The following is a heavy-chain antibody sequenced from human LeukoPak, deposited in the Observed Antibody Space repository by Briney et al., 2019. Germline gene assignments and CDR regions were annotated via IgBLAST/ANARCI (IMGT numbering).Heavy chain of an antibody. CDR3: ARGARGYSYGYYLYYYYYYGMDV. J-gene: IGHJ6*02. Sequence: GASVKVSCKASGYTFTSYDINWVRQATGQGLEWMGWMNPNSGNTGYAQKFQGRVTMTRNTSISTAYMELSSLRSEDTAVYYCARGARGYSYGYYLYYYYYYGMDVWGQGTTVTVSS. V-gene: IGHV1-8*01. D-gene: IGHD5-18*01. CDR2: MNPNSGNT. CDR1: GYTFTSYD.